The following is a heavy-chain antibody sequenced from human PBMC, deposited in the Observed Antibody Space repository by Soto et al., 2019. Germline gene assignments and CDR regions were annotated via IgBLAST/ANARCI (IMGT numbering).Heavy chain of an antibody. D-gene: IGHD3-10*01. V-gene: IGHV4-34*01. CDR1: GGSFSGYY. CDR2: INHSGST. J-gene: IGHJ4*02. Sequence: SETLSLTCAVYGGSFSGYYWSWIRRPPGKGLEWIGEINHSGSTNYNPSLKSRVTISVDTSKNQFSLKLSSVTAADTAVYYCARVAYYGSGSYYNPFDYWGQGTLVTVSS. CDR3: ARVAYYGSGSYYNPFDY.